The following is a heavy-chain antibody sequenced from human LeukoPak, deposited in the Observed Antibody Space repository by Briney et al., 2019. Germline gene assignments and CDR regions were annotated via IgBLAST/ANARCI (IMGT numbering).Heavy chain of an antibody. CDR3: AISSGYSYGLNY. J-gene: IGHJ4*02. Sequence: GGSLRLSCAASGFTFSSYSMNWVRQAPGKGLEWVSYISGGSSSIYYADSVKGRFTISRDNAKNSLYLQMNSLRAEDTAVYYCAISSGYSYGLNYWGQGTLVTVSS. CDR2: ISGGSSSI. D-gene: IGHD5-18*01. V-gene: IGHV3-48*04. CDR1: GFTFSSYS.